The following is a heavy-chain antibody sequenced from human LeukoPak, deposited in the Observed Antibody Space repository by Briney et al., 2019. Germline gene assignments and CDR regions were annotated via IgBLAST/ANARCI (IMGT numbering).Heavy chain of an antibody. V-gene: IGHV1-8*01. CDR1: GYNVIAFD. CDR2: MNPHSGKT. D-gene: IGHD5-24*01. Sequence: ASVQVSCKASGYNVIAFDIHWVRQATRQGPEWMGWMNPHSGKTAYAQKFQGRVTMTRDISINTAYMELSGLRSEDTAVYYCARGRTQMAAVLGHWGQGSLVTVSS. J-gene: IGHJ5*02. CDR3: ARGRTQMAAVLGH.